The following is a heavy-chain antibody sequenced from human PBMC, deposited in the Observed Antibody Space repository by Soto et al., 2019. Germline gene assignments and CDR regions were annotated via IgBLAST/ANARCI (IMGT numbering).Heavy chain of an antibody. CDR3: ARGSLSSCECWSGYYKGGFDY. D-gene: IGHD3-3*01. J-gene: IGHJ4*02. CDR1: GGSVSSKDYY. CDR2: IYYNGNT. V-gene: IGHV4-39*02. Sequence: SETLSLTCIVSGGSVSSKDYYWGWIRQPPGKGLEWIGTIYYNGNTYYNPSLKSRVTISVDTSKNHFSLKLNSVTAADTPVYYCARGSLSSCECWSGYYKGGFDYWGQGTLVTVSS.